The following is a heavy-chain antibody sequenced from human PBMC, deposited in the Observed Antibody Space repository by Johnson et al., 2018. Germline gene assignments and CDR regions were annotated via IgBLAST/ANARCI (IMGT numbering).Heavy chain of an antibody. V-gene: IGHV3-30*18. CDR1: GFTFSSYG. Sequence: VQLVESGGGVVQPGRSLRLSCAASGFTFSSYGMHWVRQAPGKGLEWVAVISYDGSNKYYGDSVKGRFTISRDTSKNTLYLQMNSLRAGDTAVYYCAKKWRDFWSGYYDYYVMDVGGQGTTVTVS. CDR2: ISYDGSNK. CDR3: AKKWRDFWSGYYDYYVMDV. D-gene: IGHD3-3*01. J-gene: IGHJ6*02.